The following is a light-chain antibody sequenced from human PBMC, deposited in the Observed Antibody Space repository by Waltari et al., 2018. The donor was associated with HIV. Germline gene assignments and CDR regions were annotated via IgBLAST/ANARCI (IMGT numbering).Light chain of an antibody. V-gene: IGLV1-47*02. CDR2: SND. Sequence: QSVLTQPPSASATPGQRVTISCSGSNSNIGSNYVYWYQQFPGPAAKLLNFSNDRRPAGVADRSSGTKSGTAASLASSGRRAEDEADYYCAGGDDSLRSSVFGTGTKVTVL. CDR3: AGGDDSLRSSV. CDR1: NSNIGSNY. J-gene: IGLJ1*01.